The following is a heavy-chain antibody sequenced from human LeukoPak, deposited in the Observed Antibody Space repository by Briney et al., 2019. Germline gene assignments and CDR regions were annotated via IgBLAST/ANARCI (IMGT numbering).Heavy chain of an antibody. D-gene: IGHD3-22*01. CDR1: GGSISSSSFY. Sequence: SETLSLTCTVSGGSISSSSFYWGWIRQPPGKGLEWIGSIYYSGSTYYNPSFKSRVTISVDTSKNQFSLKLSSVTAADTAVYYCARREYYDGFDYWGQGTLVTVSS. V-gene: IGHV4-39*01. CDR3: ARREYYDGFDY. CDR2: IYYSGST. J-gene: IGHJ4*02.